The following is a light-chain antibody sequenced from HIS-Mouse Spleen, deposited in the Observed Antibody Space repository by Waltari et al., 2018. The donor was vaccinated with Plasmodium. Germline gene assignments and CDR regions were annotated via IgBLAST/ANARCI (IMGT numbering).Light chain of an antibody. CDR1: KLGDKY. V-gene: IGLV3-1*01. Sequence: SYELTQPPSVSVSPGQTASITCSGDKLGDKYACWYQQKPGKSPVLVIYQDSKRPSGIPERFSGSNSGNTATLTISGTQAMDEADYYCQAWDSSTAYVVFGGGTKLTVL. CDR2: QDS. CDR3: QAWDSSTAYVV. J-gene: IGLJ2*01.